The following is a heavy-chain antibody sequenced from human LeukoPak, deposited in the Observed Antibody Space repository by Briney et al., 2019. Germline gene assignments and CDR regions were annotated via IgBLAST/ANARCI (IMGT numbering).Heavy chain of an antibody. J-gene: IGHJ3*02. CDR3: ARERGSRPAFDI. CDR1: GGSISSDY. D-gene: IGHD6-13*01. V-gene: IGHV4-59*01. Sequence: PSETLSLTCTVSGGSISSDYWSWIRQPPRKGLEWIGYIYYNGSTNYNPSLKSRVTISVDTSKNQFSLKLSSVTAADTAVYYCARERGSRPAFDIWGQGTMVTVSS. CDR2: IYYNGST.